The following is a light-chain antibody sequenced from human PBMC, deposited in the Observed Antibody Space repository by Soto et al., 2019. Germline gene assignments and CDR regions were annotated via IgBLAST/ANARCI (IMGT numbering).Light chain of an antibody. CDR3: QQRSNWPVT. CDR2: DAS. Sequence: EIVSTQSPATLSLSPGERATLSCRASQSVSSYLAWYQQKPGQAPRLLMYDASNRATGIPARFSGSGSGTDFTLTISSLEPEDFAVYYCQQRSNWPVTFGQGTKVDIK. J-gene: IGKJ1*01. CDR1: QSVSSY. V-gene: IGKV3-11*01.